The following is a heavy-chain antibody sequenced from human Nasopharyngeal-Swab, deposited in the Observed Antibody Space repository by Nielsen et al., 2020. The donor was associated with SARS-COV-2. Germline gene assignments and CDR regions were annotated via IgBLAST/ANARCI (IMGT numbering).Heavy chain of an antibody. CDR3: VRSIHDTDLGNWYFDL. J-gene: IGHJ2*01. Sequence: SETLSLTCAISGDSVSTNSDAWNWIRQSPSRGLEWLARTYYRSRWYIDYAVSVKGRLTINSDASKNRFSLQLNSVTPEDTAVYYCVRSIHDTDLGNWYFDLWGRGALVTVSS. CDR1: GDSVSTNSDA. V-gene: IGHV6-1*01. D-gene: IGHD3-16*01. CDR2: TYYRSRWYI.